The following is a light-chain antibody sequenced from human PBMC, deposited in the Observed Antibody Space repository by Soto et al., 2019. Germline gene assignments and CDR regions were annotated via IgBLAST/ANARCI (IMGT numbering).Light chain of an antibody. Sequence: DIPMTQSPSTLSASVGDRVTITCRASQSISTWLAWYQQKPGKAPKLLIYKGSSLESGVPSRFSGSGSGTEFTLTISSLQPDDFATYYCQQYDSHWTFGQGTKVEIK. V-gene: IGKV1-5*03. CDR3: QQYDSHWT. J-gene: IGKJ1*01. CDR1: QSISTW. CDR2: KGS.